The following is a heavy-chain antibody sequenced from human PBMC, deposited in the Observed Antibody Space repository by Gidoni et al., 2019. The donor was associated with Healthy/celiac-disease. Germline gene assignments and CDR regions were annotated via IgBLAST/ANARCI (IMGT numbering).Heavy chain of an antibody. CDR2: IYYSGST. CDR1: GGSISSYY. J-gene: IGHJ5*02. CDR3: ARGFSGETDEEMAKIGHWFDP. D-gene: IGHD3-10*01. V-gene: IGHV4-59*08. Sequence: QVQLQESGPGLVKPSETLSLTCTVSGGSISSYYWSWIRQPPGKGLEWIGYIYYSGSTNYNPSLKSRVTISVDTSKNQFSLKLSSVTAADTAVYYCARGFSGETDEEMAKIGHWFDPWGQGTLVTVSS.